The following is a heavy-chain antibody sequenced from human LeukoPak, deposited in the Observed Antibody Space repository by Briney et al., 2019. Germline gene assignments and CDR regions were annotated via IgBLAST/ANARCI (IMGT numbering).Heavy chain of an antibody. CDR1: GFTFSSYA. D-gene: IGHD6-25*01. Sequence: GRSLRLSCAASGFTFSSYAMHWVRQAPGKGLEWVAVISYDGSNKYYADSVKGRFTISRDNSKNTLYPQMNSLRAEDTAVYYCARILAALDYWGQGTLVTVSS. CDR2: ISYDGSNK. CDR3: ARILAALDY. J-gene: IGHJ4*02. V-gene: IGHV3-30-3*01.